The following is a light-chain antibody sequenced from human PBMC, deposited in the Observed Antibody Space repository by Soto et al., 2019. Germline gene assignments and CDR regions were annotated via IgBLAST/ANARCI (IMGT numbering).Light chain of an antibody. CDR1: QSVSSY. Sequence: VWTQSPNTLSLSPGERVTLSCRASQSVSSYLAWYQQKPGQAPRLLIYDASSRATGIPARFSGSGSGTDFTLTISSLEPEDFAVYYCQQRSNWPITFGQGTLLEIK. J-gene: IGKJ5*01. CDR2: DAS. V-gene: IGKV3-11*01. CDR3: QQRSNWPIT.